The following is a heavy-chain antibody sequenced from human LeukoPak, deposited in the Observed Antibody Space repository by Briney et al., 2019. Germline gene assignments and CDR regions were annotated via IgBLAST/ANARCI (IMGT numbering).Heavy chain of an antibody. CDR3: ARLYDSSGYSPADY. J-gene: IGHJ4*02. V-gene: IGHV5-51*01. CDR1: GYRFSDKW. CDR2: IYPGDSDT. Sequence: GESLKISCKGSGYRFSDKWIAWVRQMPGKGLEYVGMIYPGDSDTRYRPSLQGQVTISADKSISTAYLQWSSLKASDTAMYYCARLYDSSGYSPADYWGQGTLVTVSS. D-gene: IGHD3-22*01.